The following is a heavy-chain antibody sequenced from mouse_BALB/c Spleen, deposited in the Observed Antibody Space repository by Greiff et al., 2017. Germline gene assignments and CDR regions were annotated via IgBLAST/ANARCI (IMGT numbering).Heavy chain of an antibody. V-gene: IGHV5-6-4*01. CDR3: TRVLSTMITSYAMDY. CDR1: GFTFSSYT. D-gene: IGHD2-4*01. J-gene: IGHJ4*01. CDR2: ISSGGSYT. Sequence: EVKVEESGGGLVKPGGSLKLSCAASGFTFSSYTMSWVRQTPEKRLEWVATISSGGSYTYYPDSVKGRFTISRDNAKNTLYLQMSSLKSEDTAMYYCTRVLSTMITSYAMDYWGQGTSVTVSS.